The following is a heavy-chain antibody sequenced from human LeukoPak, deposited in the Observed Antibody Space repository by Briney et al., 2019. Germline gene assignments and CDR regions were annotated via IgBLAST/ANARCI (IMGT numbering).Heavy chain of an antibody. D-gene: IGHD1-26*01. J-gene: IGHJ4*01. CDR3: ARDSDSGSYSDPLDY. CDR2: ISYDGSNK. Sequence: PGGSLRLSCAASGFTFSNYAMHWVRQAPGKGLEWVALISYDGSNKYYADSVKGRFTISRDNSKNTLYLQMNSLRPEDTAVYYCARDSDSGSYSDPLDYWGQGTLVTVSS. V-gene: IGHV3-30-3*01. CDR1: GFTFSNYA.